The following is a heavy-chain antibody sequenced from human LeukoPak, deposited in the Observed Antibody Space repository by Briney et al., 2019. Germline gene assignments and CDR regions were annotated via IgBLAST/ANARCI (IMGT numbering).Heavy chain of an antibody. V-gene: IGHV1-69*13. D-gene: IGHD6-19*01. Sequence: SVKVSCKASGGTFSSYAISWVRQAPGQGLEWMGGIIPIFGTANYAQKFQGRVTITADESTSTAYMELSSLRSEDTAVYCCASLLYSSGWYRDYYYYGMDVWGQGTTVTVSS. CDR2: IIPIFGTA. J-gene: IGHJ6*02. CDR3: ASLLYSSGWYRDYYYYGMDV. CDR1: GGTFSSYA.